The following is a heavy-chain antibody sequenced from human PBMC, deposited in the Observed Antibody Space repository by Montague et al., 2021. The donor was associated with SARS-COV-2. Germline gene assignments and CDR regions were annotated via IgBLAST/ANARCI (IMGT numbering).Heavy chain of an antibody. D-gene: IGHD3-9*01. Sequence: SETLSLTCTVSGDSISSYSYFWSWIRPPPGKGLEWIANINVGGTSNLNPSLEGRVTISIYTSKNQFSLNSTSVTAADTAVYFCARSRDWYLGNWGQGTLVTVSS. J-gene: IGHJ4*02. CDR3: ARSRDWYLGN. V-gene: IGHV4-39*07. CDR1: GDSISSYSYF. CDR2: INVGGTS.